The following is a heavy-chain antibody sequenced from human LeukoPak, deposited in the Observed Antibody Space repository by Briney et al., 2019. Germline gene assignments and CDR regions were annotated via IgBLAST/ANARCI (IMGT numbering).Heavy chain of an antibody. CDR3: AKGSGWSVRVGWDY. CDR2: IIPIFGAT. D-gene: IGHD6-19*01. V-gene: IGHV1-69*01. J-gene: IGHJ4*02. CDR1: GGTFSSYA. Sequence: GASVKVSCKASGGTFSSYAISWVRQAPGQGLEWMGGIIPIFGATNYAQKLQGRVTITADESTSTAYMELSSLRSEDTAVYYCAKGSGWSVRVGWDYWGQGTLVTVSS.